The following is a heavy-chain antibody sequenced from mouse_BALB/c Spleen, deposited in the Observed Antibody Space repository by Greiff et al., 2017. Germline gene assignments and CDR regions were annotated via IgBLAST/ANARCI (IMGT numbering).Heavy chain of an antibody. CDR1: GFSLTSYG. CDR2: IWAGGST. CDR3: ARRGTYGSSSYYAMDY. J-gene: IGHJ4*01. D-gene: IGHD1-1*01. V-gene: IGHV2-9*02. Sequence: VKVVESGPGLVAPSQSLSITCTVSGFSLTSYGVHWVRQPPGKGLEWLGVIWAGGSTNYNSALMSRLSISKDNSKSQVFLKMNSLQTDDTAMYYCARRGTYGSSSYYAMDYWGQGTSVTVSS.